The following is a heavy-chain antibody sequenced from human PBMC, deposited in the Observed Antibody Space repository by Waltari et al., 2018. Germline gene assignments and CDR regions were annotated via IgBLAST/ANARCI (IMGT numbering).Heavy chain of an antibody. CDR3: ARDVIAVAGDLGFDP. CDR1: GGTFSSYA. Sequence: QVQLVQSGAEVQTPGSSVKVSCKASGGTFSSYAISWRRPAPGQGLEGMGRIIPIFGTANYAQKFQGRVTITADKSTSTAYMELSSLRSEDTAVYYCARDVIAVAGDLGFDPWGQGTLVTVSS. J-gene: IGHJ5*02. V-gene: IGHV1-69*13. D-gene: IGHD6-19*01. CDR2: IIPIFGTA.